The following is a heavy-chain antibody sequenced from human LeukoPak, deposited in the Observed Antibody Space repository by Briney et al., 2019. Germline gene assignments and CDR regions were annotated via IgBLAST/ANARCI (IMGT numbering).Heavy chain of an antibody. CDR1: GFTFSSYI. V-gene: IGHV3-21*01. J-gene: IGHJ3*02. D-gene: IGHD6-19*01. CDR2: ISSSSSYI. Sequence: GGALRLSCAASGFTFSSYIMNWVRQAPGKGLEWVSPISSSSSYIYYADSVKGRFTISRDNAKNSLYLQMNSLRAEDTAVYYCARVWLADAFDIWGQGTMVTVSS. CDR3: ARVWLADAFDI.